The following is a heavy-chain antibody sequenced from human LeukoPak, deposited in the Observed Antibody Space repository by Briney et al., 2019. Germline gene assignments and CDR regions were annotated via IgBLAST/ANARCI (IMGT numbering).Heavy chain of an antibody. V-gene: IGHV3-53*01. CDR2: IYSGGST. D-gene: IGHD2-21*02. J-gene: IGHJ6*03. CDR3: AGGDRYYYYYYMDV. CDR1: GFTVSSNY. Sequence: GGSLRLSCAVSGFTVSSNYMSWVHQAPGKGLEWVSVIYSGGSTYYADSVKGRFTISRDNSKNTLYLQMNSLRAEDTAVYYCAGGDRYYYYYYMDVWGKGTTVTVSS.